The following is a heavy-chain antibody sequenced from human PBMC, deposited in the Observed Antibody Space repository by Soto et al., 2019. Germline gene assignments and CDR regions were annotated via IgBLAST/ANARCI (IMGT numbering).Heavy chain of an antibody. CDR1: GFTFSTYG. CDR2: IWSDGSNK. Sequence: QVRLMESGGGVVQPGTSLRLSCAGSGFTFSTYGMHWVRQAPGKGLEWVAVIWSDGSNKYYGDSVKGRFTISRDNSKNRRYLQMDSLRVEVTAVYYCAREVNYNRGGNFFGYWGQGPLVTASS. J-gene: IGHJ4*02. V-gene: IGHV3-33*01. CDR3: AREVNYNRGGNFFGY. D-gene: IGHD3-10*01.